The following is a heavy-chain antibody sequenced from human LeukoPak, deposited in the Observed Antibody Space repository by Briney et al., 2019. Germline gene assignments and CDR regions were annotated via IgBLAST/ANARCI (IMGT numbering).Heavy chain of an antibody. CDR2: INSDGSWT. Sequence: SGGSLRLSCAASGNYWMHWVRQAPGKGLVWVSHINSDGSWTSYADSVKGRFTISKDNSKNTLYLQMNSLRAEDTAVYYCAREVATGFSCFDYWGQGTLVTVSS. CDR3: AREVATGFSCFDY. J-gene: IGHJ4*02. V-gene: IGHV3-74*01. D-gene: IGHD2-21*02. CDR1: GNYW.